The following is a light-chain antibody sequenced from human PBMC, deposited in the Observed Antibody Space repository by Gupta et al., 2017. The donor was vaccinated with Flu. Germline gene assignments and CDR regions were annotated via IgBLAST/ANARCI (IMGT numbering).Light chain of an antibody. CDR3: GTWDSSLSAGV. CDR2: EDN. CDR1: SSNIGNNY. Sequence: SSNIGNNYVSWYQHLPGAAPKLLIYEDNRRPSGIPVRFSGSKSGTSATLGITGLQTGDEADYYCGTWDSSLSAGVFGGGTKLTVL. V-gene: IGLV1-51*02. J-gene: IGLJ2*01.